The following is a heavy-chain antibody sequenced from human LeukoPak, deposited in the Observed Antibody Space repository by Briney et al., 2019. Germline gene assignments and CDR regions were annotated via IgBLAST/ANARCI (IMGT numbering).Heavy chain of an antibody. V-gene: IGHV3-49*03. CDR1: GFSFGDYA. J-gene: IGHJ4*02. CDR2: IRSKAYGGTT. CDR3: TRDRAWIQPSPQDY. Sequence: GGSLRLSCTASGFSFGDYAMSWFRQAPGKGLDWVGFIRSKAYGGTTEYAASVKGRFTISRDDSKSIAYLQMNSLKTEDTAVYYCTRDRAWIQPSPQDYWGQGTLVTVSS. D-gene: IGHD5-18*01.